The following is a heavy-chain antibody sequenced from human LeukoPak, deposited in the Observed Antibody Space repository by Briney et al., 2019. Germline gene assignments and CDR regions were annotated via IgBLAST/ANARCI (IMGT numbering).Heavy chain of an antibody. CDR3: ARGVGEAFDI. D-gene: IGHD3-16*01. CDR1: GGSISSSSYY. V-gene: IGHV4-39*07. CDR2: IYYSGST. Sequence: SETLSLTCTVSGGSISSSSYYWGWIRQPPGKGLEWIGSIYYSGSTYYNPSLKSRVTISVDTSKNQFSLKLSSVTAADTAVHYCARGVGEAFDIWGQGTMVTVSS. J-gene: IGHJ3*02.